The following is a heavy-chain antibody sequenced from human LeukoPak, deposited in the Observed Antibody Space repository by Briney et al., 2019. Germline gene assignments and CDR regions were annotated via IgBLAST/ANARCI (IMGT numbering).Heavy chain of an antibody. V-gene: IGHV1-18*04. Sequence: ASVKVSCKASGYIFTNYGISWVRQAPGQGLEWMGWISGYNGNTKYAQKFQGRVTMTTDTSTSTAYMELRSLISDDTAVYFCARDDLDTVMGACDGWGQGTLVIVSS. CDR2: ISGYNGNT. CDR3: ARDDLDTVMGACDG. CDR1: GYIFTNYG. D-gene: IGHD5-18*01. J-gene: IGHJ4*02.